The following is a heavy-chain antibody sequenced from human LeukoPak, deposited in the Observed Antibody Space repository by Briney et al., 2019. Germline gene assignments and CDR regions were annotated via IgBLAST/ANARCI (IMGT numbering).Heavy chain of an antibody. J-gene: IGHJ4*02. CDR3: AGGYFDWFRANNIDY. CDR2: IYYSGST. D-gene: IGHD3-9*01. Sequence: PSETLSLTCTVSGGSISSYYWSWIRQPPGKGLEWIGYIYYSGSTNYNPSLKSRVTISVDTSKNQFSLKPSSVTAADTAVYYCAGGYFDWFRANNIDYWGQGTLVTVSS. CDR1: GGSISSYY. V-gene: IGHV4-59*08.